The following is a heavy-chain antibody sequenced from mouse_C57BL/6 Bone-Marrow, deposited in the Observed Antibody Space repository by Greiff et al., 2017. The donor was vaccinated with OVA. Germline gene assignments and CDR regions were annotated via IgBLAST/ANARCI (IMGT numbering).Heavy chain of an antibody. D-gene: IGHD1-1*01. Sequence: VQVVESGPGLVAPSQSLSITCTVSGFSLTSYGVHWVRQPPGKGLEWLVVIWSDGSTTYNSAIISSLCISKDNSKSQVFLKMNSLQTDDTAMYYCARHDYGSSYVGAMDYWGQGTSVTVSS. J-gene: IGHJ4*01. CDR1: GFSLTSYG. CDR2: IWSDGST. V-gene: IGHV2-6-1*01. CDR3: ARHDYGSSYVGAMDY.